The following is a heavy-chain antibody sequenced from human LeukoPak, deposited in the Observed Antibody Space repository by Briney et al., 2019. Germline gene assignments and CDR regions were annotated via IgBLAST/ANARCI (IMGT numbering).Heavy chain of an antibody. CDR1: GFTFSSCG. V-gene: IGHV3-33*01. CDR3: ARGRGFGEFNSDY. D-gene: IGHD3-10*01. Sequence: GRSLRLSCAASGFTFSSCGMHWVRQAPGKGLEWVAVIWYDGSNKYYADSVKGRFTISRDNSKNTLYLQMNSLRAEDTAVYYCARGRGFGEFNSDYWGQGTLVPVSS. CDR2: IWYDGSNK. J-gene: IGHJ4*02.